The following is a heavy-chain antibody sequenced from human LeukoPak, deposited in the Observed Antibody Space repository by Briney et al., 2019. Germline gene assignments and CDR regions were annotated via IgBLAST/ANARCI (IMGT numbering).Heavy chain of an antibody. CDR1: GGSISSSSYY. V-gene: IGHV4-39*01. D-gene: IGHD6-13*01. J-gene: IGHJ4*02. CDR3: ASTSFPYSSSWYVRHDY. CDR2: IYYSGST. Sequence: SETLSLTCTVSGGSISSSSYYWGWIRQPPGKGLEWIGSIYYSGSTYYNPSLKSRVTISVDTSKNQFSLKLSSVTAADTAVYYCASTSFPYSSSWYVRHDYWGQGTLVTVSS.